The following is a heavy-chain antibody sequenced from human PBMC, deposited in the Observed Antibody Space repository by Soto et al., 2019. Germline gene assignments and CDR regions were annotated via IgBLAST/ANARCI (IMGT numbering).Heavy chain of an antibody. CDR2: IYYSGST. CDR1: GGSISSGGYY. Sequence: SETLSLTCTVSGGSISSGGYYWSWIRQHPGKGLEWIGYIYYSGSTYYNPSLKSRVTISVDTSKNQFSLKLSSVTAADTAVYYCARDVGIGSSWSYGMDVWGQGTTVTVSS. CDR3: ARDVGIGSSWSYGMDV. J-gene: IGHJ6*02. V-gene: IGHV4-31*03. D-gene: IGHD6-13*01.